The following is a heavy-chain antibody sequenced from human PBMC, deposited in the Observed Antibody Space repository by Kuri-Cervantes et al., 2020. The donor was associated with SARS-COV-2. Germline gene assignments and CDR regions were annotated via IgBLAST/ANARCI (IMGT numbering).Heavy chain of an antibody. D-gene: IGHD5-18*01. Sequence: GESPKISCAASGFTFSSYAMSWVRQAPGKGLEWVSAISGSGGSTNYADSVRGRFTISRADAQNSLYLQMNSLRAEDTAVYFCVRVRYTYGYALDYWGRGTLVTVSS. CDR3: VRVRYTYGYALDY. J-gene: IGHJ4*02. V-gene: IGHV3-23*01. CDR1: GFTFSSYA. CDR2: ISGSGGST.